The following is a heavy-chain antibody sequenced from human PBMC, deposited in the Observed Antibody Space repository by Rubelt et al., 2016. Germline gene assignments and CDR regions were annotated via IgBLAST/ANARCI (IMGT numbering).Heavy chain of an antibody. V-gene: IGHV1-3*01. CDR1: GYTFTSYA. Sequence: QVQLVQSGAEVKKPGASVEVSCKASGYTFTSYAMHWVRQAPGQRLEWMGWINAGNGNTKYSQKFPGRVTITRGTSASTAYIELSSLRSEDTAVYYCAAGVDYYFDYWGQGTLVTVSS. CDR3: AAGVDYYFDY. D-gene: IGHD2-8*01. J-gene: IGHJ4*02. CDR2: INAGNGNT.